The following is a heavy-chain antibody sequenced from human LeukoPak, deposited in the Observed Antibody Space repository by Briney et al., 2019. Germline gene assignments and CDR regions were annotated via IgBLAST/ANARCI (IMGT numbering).Heavy chain of an antibody. D-gene: IGHD1-1*01. CDR3: ARSPTGTPLFDY. V-gene: IGHV1-69*06. CDR1: GGTFNSYA. CDR2: IIPIFGTT. Sequence: SVKVSCKASGGTFNSYAISWVRQAPGQGLEWMGGIIPIFGTTNYARKFRGRVTLTADKSTSTAYMELSRLRSDDTAVYYCARSPTGTPLFDYWGQGTLVTVSS. J-gene: IGHJ4*02.